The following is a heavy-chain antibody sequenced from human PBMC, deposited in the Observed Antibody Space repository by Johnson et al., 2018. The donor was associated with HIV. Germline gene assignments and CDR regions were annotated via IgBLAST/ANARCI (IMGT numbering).Heavy chain of an antibody. V-gene: IGHV3-33*08. CDR2: ISFDGNLK. D-gene: IGHD1-1*01. Sequence: QVQLVESGGGVVQPGKSLTLSCVGSGLSFSNFGIHWVRQAPGKGPEWVAVISFDGNLKKYADSVKGRFTISRDNSKNTLYLQMTSLRAEDTAVYFCAREMVTTGFRAVDLWGQGTMVTVSS. J-gene: IGHJ3*01. CDR3: AREMVTTGFRAVDL. CDR1: GLSFSNFG.